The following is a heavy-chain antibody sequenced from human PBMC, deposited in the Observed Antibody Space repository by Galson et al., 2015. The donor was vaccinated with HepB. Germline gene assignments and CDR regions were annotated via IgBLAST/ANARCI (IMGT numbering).Heavy chain of an antibody. D-gene: IGHD6-13*01. CDR2: ISGSGGST. CDR3: AKVGSSSWYHFDY. CDR1: GFTFSSYA. Sequence: SLRLSCAASGFTFSSYAMSWVRQAPGKGLEWVSAISGSGGSTYYADSVKGRFTISRDNSKNTLYLQMNSLRAEDTAVYYCAKVGSSSWYHFDYWGQGTLVTVSS. V-gene: IGHV3-23*01. J-gene: IGHJ4*02.